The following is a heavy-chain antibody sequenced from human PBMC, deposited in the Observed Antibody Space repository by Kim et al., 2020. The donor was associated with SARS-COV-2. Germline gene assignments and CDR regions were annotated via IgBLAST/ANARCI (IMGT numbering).Heavy chain of an antibody. V-gene: IGHV3-11*01. D-gene: IGHD3-10*01. CDR2: ISSSGSTI. CDR1: GFTFSDYY. J-gene: IGHJ3*02. Sequence: GGSLRLSCAASGFTFSDYYMSWIRQAPGKGLEWVSYISSSGSTIYYADSVKGRFTISRDNAKNSLYLQMNSLRAEDTAVYYCARDGITMVQRVPPKDAFDIWGQGTMVTVSS. CDR3: ARDGITMVQRVPPKDAFDI.